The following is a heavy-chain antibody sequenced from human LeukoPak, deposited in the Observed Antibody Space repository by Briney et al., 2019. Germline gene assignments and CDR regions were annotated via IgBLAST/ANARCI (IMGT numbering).Heavy chain of an antibody. CDR1: GGSISSYY. CDR2: IYYSGST. V-gene: IGHV4-59*01. J-gene: IGHJ4*02. CDR3: ARAGYYGSGSYYHY. Sequence: PSETLSLTCTVPGGSISSYYWSWIRQPPGKGLEWIGYIYYSGSTNYNPSLKSRVTISVDTSKNQFSLKLSSVTAADTAVYYCARAGYYGSGSYYHYWGQGTLVTVSS. D-gene: IGHD3-10*01.